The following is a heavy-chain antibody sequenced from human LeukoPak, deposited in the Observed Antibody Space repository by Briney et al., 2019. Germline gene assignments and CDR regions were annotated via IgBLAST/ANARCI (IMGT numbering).Heavy chain of an antibody. V-gene: IGHV4-34*01. CDR2: INHSGST. CDR1: GGSFSGYY. D-gene: IGHD2-21*02. Sequence: SETLSLTCAVYGGSFSGYYWSLIRQPPGKGLEWIGEINHSGSTNYNPSLKSRVTISVDTSKNQFSLKLSSVAAADTAVYYCARRCDCYLRDFDYWGQGTLVTVSS. CDR3: ARRCDCYLRDFDY. J-gene: IGHJ4*02.